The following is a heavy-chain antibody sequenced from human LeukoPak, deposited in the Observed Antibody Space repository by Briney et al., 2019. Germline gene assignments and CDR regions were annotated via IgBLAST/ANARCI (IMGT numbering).Heavy chain of an antibody. Sequence: SETLSLTCAVSGYSISSGYYWGSIRQPPGKGLEWIGSIYHSGSTYYNPSLKSRVTISVDTSKNQFSLKLSSVTAADTAVYYCARALGTRSGYFDLWGRGTLVTVSS. J-gene: IGHJ2*01. CDR2: IYHSGST. D-gene: IGHD3-10*01. CDR3: ARALGTRSGYFDL. CDR1: GYSISSGYY. V-gene: IGHV4-38-2*01.